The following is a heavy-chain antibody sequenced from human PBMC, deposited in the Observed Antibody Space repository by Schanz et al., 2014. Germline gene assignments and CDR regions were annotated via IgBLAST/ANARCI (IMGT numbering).Heavy chain of an antibody. CDR2: IWYDGSNK. J-gene: IGHJ4*02. V-gene: IGHV3-33*06. Sequence: QVQLVESGGGVVQPGRSLRLSCAASGFTFSSYGMHWVRQAPGKGLEWVAVIWYDGSNKYYADSVKGRFTISRDNSKNTQYLKMNSLRAENTAVYYCAKEKGDSSSTSCSYYFDYWGQGTLVTVSS. CDR1: GFTFSSYG. D-gene: IGHD2-2*01. CDR3: AKEKGDSSSTSCSYYFDY.